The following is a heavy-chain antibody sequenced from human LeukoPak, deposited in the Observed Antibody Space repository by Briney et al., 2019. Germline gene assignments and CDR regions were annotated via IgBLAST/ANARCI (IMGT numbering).Heavy chain of an antibody. CDR3: TSTFDY. CDR1: GFTFSAYE. V-gene: IGHV3-74*01. Sequence: GGSLRLSCAASGFTFSAYEMNWVRQAPGKGLVWVSHINSDGTSTSYADSVKGRFTISRDNAKNTVYLQMNSLRAEDTAVYYCTSTFDYWGQGTLVTVSS. CDR2: INSDGTST. J-gene: IGHJ4*01.